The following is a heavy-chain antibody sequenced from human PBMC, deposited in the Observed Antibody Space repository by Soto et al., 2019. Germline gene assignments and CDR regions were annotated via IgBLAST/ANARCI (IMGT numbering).Heavy chain of an antibody. CDR3: ARVRGCRGRSTMRSGAAFDI. V-gene: IGHV1-18*04. CDR1: GYPFTSYG. J-gene: IGHJ3*02. Sequence: ASVKVSSQASGYPFTSYGISWVRQAPGHGAECMGWISAYNGSTNYAQKLQGRVTMTTDTSTSKAYMELRSMGSDGAAVDYCARVRGCRGRSTMRSGAAFDIWGQGTMVTVSS. D-gene: IGHD3-22*01. CDR2: ISAYNGST.